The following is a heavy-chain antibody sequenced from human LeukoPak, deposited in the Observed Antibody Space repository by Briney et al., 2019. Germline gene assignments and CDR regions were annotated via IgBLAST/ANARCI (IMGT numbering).Heavy chain of an antibody. V-gene: IGHV5-10-1*01. CDR1: GYFFTNYW. CDR3: ARRYGSGWYSNAEYFQH. CDR2: IDPSDSFT. D-gene: IGHD6-19*01. J-gene: IGHJ1*01. Sequence: GESLRISCKASGYFFTNYWISWVRQMPGKGLEWMGRIDPSDSFTNYSPSFQGHVTISTDKSISTAYLQWTSLRASDTAIYYCARRYGSGWYSNAEYFQHWGQGTLVTVSS.